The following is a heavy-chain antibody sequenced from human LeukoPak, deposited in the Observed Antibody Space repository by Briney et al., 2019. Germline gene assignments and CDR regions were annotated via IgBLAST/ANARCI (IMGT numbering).Heavy chain of an antibody. V-gene: IGHV3-23*01. D-gene: IGHD4-17*01. CDR3: AKRPSRDYFPEKDY. CDR2: ISGSGGST. CDR1: GFTFSSYA. J-gene: IGHJ4*02. Sequence: GGSLRLSCAASGFTFSSYAMSWVRQAPGKGLEGVSAISGSGGSTYYADAVKGRFTISRDNSKNTLYLQMNSLRAEDTAVYYCAKRPSRDYFPEKDYWGQGTLVTVSS.